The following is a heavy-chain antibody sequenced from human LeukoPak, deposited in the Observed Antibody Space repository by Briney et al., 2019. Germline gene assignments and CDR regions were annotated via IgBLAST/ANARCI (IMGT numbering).Heavy chain of an antibody. CDR2: MSSVVDGR. CDR3: ARDRNTAMVMGNDY. J-gene: IGHJ4*02. V-gene: IGHV3-23*01. Sequence: PGGSLRLSCATSGFSFSSYAMSWVRQAPGKGLEWVSAMSSVVDGRYYAASVRGRFTISMDTARSTLYLQRNSLRAEDTAVYDCARDRNTAMVMGNDYWVQGTLVTVSS. CDR1: GFSFSSYA. D-gene: IGHD5-18*01.